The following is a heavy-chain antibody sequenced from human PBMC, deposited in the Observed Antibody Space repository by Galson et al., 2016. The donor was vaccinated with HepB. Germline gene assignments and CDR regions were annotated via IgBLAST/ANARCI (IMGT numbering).Heavy chain of an antibody. CDR2: IYRDGSGT. J-gene: IGHJ4*02. V-gene: IGHV3-74*01. D-gene: IGHD5-24*01. CDR1: GFSFSNYW. Sequence: SLRLSCAASGFSFSNYWMHWVRQAPGKGLVWVSRIYRDGSGTNYADSVKGRFTMSRDNAKNTMYLQMNSLRAEDTAAYYCVRDGDAYNFDFWGQGTLVTVSS. CDR3: VRDGDAYNFDF.